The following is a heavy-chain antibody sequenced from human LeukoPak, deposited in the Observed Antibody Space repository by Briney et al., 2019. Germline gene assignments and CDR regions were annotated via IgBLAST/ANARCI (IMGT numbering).Heavy chain of an antibody. CDR1: GFNFSSYA. Sequence: GGSLRLSCSASGFNFSSYAMYWVRQAPGKGLEYVSGISGNGGSTYHADAVKGRFTISRDNSKNTLNFQMSSLRAEDTAVYFCVRSYGSGTYIDCWGQGTLVTVSS. CDR2: ISGNGGST. D-gene: IGHD3-10*01. V-gene: IGHV3-64D*06. J-gene: IGHJ4*02. CDR3: VRSYGSGTYIDC.